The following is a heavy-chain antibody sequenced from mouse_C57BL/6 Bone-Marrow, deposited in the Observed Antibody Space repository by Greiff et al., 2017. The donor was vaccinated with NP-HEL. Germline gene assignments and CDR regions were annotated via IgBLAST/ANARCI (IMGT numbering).Heavy chain of an antibody. Sequence: QVQLQQPGAELVMPGASVKLSCKASGYTFTSYWMHWVKQRPGQGLEWIGEIDPSDSYTNYNQKLKGKSTLTVAKSSSPAYMQLSSLTSEDAAVYYGARERGAGVDYWGQGNTLTVSS. CDR3: ARERGAGVDY. D-gene: IGHD3-2*02. CDR1: GYTFTSYW. J-gene: IGHJ2*01. CDR2: IDPSDSYT. V-gene: IGHV1-69*01.